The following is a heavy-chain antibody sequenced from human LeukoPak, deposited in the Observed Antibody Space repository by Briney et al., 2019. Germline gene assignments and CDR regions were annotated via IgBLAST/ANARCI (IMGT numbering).Heavy chain of an antibody. CDR3: ARSPMVTGIYDKWFAP. V-gene: IGHV1-46*01. Sequence: ASVKVSCKASGYTFTSYYMHWVRQAPGQGLEWMGIINPSGGSTSYAQKFQGRVTTTRDMSTSTAYMELSRLRSDDTAVYYCARSPMVTGIYDKWFAPWGQGTLVTVSS. J-gene: IGHJ5*02. D-gene: IGHD5-18*01. CDR2: INPSGGST. CDR1: GYTFTSYY.